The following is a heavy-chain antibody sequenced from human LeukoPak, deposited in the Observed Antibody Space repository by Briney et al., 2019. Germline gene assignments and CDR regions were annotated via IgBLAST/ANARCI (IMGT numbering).Heavy chain of an antibody. D-gene: IGHD6-19*01. CDR2: ISGAGGGT. V-gene: IGHV3-23*01. CDR3: ARGGSGWRFDY. Sequence: GGSLRLSCAVSGFTFTDYAMTWVRQAPGKGLEWVSGISGAGGGTYYADSVKGRFTISRDNSKNTLYLQMNSLRAEDTAVYYCARGGSGWRFDYWGQGTLVTVSS. J-gene: IGHJ4*02. CDR1: GFTFTDYA.